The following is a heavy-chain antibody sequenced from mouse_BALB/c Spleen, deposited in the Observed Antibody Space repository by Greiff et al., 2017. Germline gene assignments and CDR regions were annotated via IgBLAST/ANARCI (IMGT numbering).Heavy chain of an antibody. CDR1: GYTFTSYY. J-gene: IGHJ4*01. CDR2: INPSNGGT. Sequence: QVQLKQSGAELVKPGASVKLSCKASGYTFTSYYMYWVKQRPGQGLEWIGEINPSNGGTNFNEKFKSKATLTVDKSSSTAYMQLSSLTSEDSAVYYCTGLLGAMDYWGQGTSVTVSS. V-gene: IGHV1S81*02. D-gene: IGHD2-3*01. CDR3: TGLLGAMDY.